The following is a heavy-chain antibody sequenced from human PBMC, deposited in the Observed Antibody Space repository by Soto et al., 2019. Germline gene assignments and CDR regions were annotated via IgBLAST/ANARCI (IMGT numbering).Heavy chain of an antibody. J-gene: IGHJ6*02. CDR3: SRHEEGRRMVFYGMDV. Sequence: QLVESGGGLVQAGGSLRLSCSASGFTFSRSDLHWVRQAPGKGLEWVGRVRSKIHNYATSFADSVRGRFTISRNDSDNTVSLAMSGLKSEDTALYYCSRHEEGRRMVFYGMDVWGQGTTVTVSS. CDR1: GFTFSRSD. V-gene: IGHV3-73*02. D-gene: IGHD2-8*01. CDR2: VRSKIHNYAT.